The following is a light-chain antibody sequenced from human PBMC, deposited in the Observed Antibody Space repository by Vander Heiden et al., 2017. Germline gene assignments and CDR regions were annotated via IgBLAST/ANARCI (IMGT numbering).Light chain of an antibody. V-gene: IGLV6-57*02. CDR1: SGSIASNY. J-gene: IGLJ3*02. CDR2: EDN. CDR3: QSYDSSNHGV. Sequence: FMLTPPHPVSESPGKTVTSSCTGSSGSIASNYVQWYQQRPGSAPTTVIYEDNQRPSGVPDRFSGSIDSSSNSASLTISGLKTEDEADYYCQSYDSSNHGVFGGGTKLTVL.